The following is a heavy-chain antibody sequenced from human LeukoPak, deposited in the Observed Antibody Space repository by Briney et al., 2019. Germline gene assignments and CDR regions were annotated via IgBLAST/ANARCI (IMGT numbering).Heavy chain of an antibody. D-gene: IGHD6-13*01. J-gene: IGHJ4*02. CDR2: IRYDGSNK. CDR1: GFTFSSYG. V-gene: IGHV3-30*02. Sequence: GGSLRLSCAASGFTFSSYGMHWVRQAPGKGLEWVAFIRYDGSNKYYADSVKGRFTISRDNSKNTLYLQMNSQRAEDTAVYYCAKAPGIAAAGTFNWGQGTLVTVSS. CDR3: AKAPGIAAAGTFN.